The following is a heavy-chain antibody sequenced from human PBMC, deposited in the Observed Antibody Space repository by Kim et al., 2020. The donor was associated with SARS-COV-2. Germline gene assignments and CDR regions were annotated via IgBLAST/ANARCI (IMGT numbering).Heavy chain of an antibody. D-gene: IGHD1-1*01. V-gene: IGHV3-48*02. CDR2: ISGSSTAI. CDR3: ARGTTGVEIV. CDR1: GFTFSSFS. Sequence: GGSLRLSCAGSGFTFSSFSMNWVRQAPGKAPEWVSHISGSSTAIYYADSVKGRFTISRDNAKNSLYLQMNSLRDEDTAVYYCARGTTGVEIVWGQGTTVT. J-gene: IGHJ6*02.